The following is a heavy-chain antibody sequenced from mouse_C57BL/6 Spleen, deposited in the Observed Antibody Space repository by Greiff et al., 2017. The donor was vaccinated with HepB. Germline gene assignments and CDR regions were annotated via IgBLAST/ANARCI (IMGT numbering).Heavy chain of an antibody. V-gene: IGHV1-82*01. CDR3: ARVKGFYWYFDV. Sequence: VQLVESGPELVKPGASVKISCKASGYAFSSSWMNWVKQRPGKGLEWIGRIYPGDGDTNYNGKFKGKATLTADKSSSTAYMQISSLTSEDSAVYFCARVKGFYWYFDVWGTGTTVTVSS. CDR2: IYPGDGDT. CDR1: GYAFSSSW. J-gene: IGHJ1*03.